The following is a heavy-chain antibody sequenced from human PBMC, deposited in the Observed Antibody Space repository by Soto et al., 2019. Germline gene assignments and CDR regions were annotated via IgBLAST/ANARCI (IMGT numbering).Heavy chain of an antibody. CDR1: GGTFSRHA. D-gene: IGHD3-22*01. Sequence: QVQLVQSGAEVRKPGSSVKVSCKASGGTFSRHAISWVRQAPGQGLEWMGGIIPIFGTANHAQKFQGRVTIIADESTSTVYMDLSSLRSVDTAMYYCARGWGYDSNDYYYAYWGQGTLVIVSS. CDR2: IIPIFGTA. J-gene: IGHJ4*02. CDR3: ARGWGYDSNDYYYAY. V-gene: IGHV1-69*01.